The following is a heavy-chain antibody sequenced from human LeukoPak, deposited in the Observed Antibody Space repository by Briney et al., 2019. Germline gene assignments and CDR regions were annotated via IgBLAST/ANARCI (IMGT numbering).Heavy chain of an antibody. Sequence: PSETLSLTCTVSGGPISSYYWSWIRQPAGKGLEWIGRIYTSGSTNYNPSLKSRVTMSVDTSKNQFSLKLSSVTAADTAVYYCARASGSGWLVRSDAFDIWGQGTMVTVSS. CDR2: IYTSGST. D-gene: IGHD6-19*01. V-gene: IGHV4-4*07. CDR1: GGPISSYY. CDR3: ARASGSGWLVRSDAFDI. J-gene: IGHJ3*02.